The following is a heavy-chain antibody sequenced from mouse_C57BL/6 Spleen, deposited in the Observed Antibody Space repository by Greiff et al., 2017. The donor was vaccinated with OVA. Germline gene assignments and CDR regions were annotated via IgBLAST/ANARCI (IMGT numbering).Heavy chain of an antibody. CDR2: FYPGSGSL. CDR1: GYTFTEYT. V-gene: IGHV1-62-2*01. D-gene: IGHD1-1*01. Sequence: QVLLQQSGAELVKPGASVKLSCKASGYTFTEYTIHWVSQRSGQGLEWIGWFYPGSGSLKYNEKFKDKATLTADKSSSTVYMELSRLTSEDSAVYCCARYEDEYYGSSAFDDWGEVTTLTVS. CDR3: ARYEDEYYGSSAFDD. J-gene: IGHJ2*01.